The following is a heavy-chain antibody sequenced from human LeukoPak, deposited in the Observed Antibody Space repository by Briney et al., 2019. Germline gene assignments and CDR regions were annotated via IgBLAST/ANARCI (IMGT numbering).Heavy chain of an antibody. D-gene: IGHD3-10*01. V-gene: IGHV3-23*01. CDR2: ISGSGGST. CDR1: GFTFSSYA. Sequence: AGGSLRLSCAASGFTFSSYAMSWVRQAPGKGLEWVSAISGSGGSTYYADSVNGRFTISRDYSKNTLYLQMNSLRAEDTAVYYCAKHVSGSLFYFDYWGQRTLVTVSS. J-gene: IGHJ4*02. CDR3: AKHVSGSLFYFDY.